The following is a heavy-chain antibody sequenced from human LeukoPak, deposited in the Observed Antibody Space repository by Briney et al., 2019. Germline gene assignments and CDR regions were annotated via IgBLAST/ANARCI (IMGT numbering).Heavy chain of an antibody. V-gene: IGHV3-74*01. Sequence: PGGSLRLSCAASGFTFSSYRMHWVRQAPGKGLVWVSRINSDGSSTSYADSVKGRFTISRDNAKNTLYLQMNSLRAEDTAVYYCAREVERGYSYGFDYWGQGTLVTVSS. CDR1: GFTFSSYR. CDR2: INSDGSST. CDR3: AREVERGYSYGFDY. D-gene: IGHD5-18*01. J-gene: IGHJ4*02.